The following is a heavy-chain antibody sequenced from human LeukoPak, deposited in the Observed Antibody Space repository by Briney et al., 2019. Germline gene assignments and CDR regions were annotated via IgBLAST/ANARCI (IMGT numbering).Heavy chain of an antibody. CDR3: ARALAAPPFGERTFDL. Sequence: GGSLRLSCEASGFSFSSYWMHWVRQAPGKGLVWVSHINNDESRTTYADFVKGRFTISRDNAKNTLYLQMNSLRAEDTAAYYCARALAAPPFGERTFDLWGHGTLVTVSS. V-gene: IGHV3-74*01. J-gene: IGHJ3*01. D-gene: IGHD4-17*01. CDR2: INNDESRT. CDR1: GFSFSSYW.